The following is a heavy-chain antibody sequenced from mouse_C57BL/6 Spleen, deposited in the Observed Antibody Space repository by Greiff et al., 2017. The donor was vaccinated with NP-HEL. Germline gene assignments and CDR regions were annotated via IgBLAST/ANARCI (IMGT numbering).Heavy chain of an antibody. CDR3: ARRGITTVVGYFDY. J-gene: IGHJ2*01. D-gene: IGHD1-1*01. CDR2: INPSSGYT. V-gene: IGHV1-4*01. Sequence: QVQLQQSGAELARPGASVKMSCKASGYTFTSYSMHWVKQRPGQGLEWIGYINPSSGYTKYNQKFKDKATLTADKSSSTAYMQLSSLTSEDSAVYYCARRGITTVVGYFDYWGQGTTLTVSS. CDR1: GYTFTSYS.